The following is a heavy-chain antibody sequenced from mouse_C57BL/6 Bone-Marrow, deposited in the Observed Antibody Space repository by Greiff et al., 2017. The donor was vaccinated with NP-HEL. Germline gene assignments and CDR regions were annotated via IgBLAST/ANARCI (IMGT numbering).Heavy chain of an antibody. CDR1: GFTFSDYY. J-gene: IGHJ3*01. V-gene: IGHV5-12*01. Sequence: EVKLMESGGGLVQPGGSLKLSCAASGFTFSDYYMYWVRQTPEKRLEWVAYISNGGGSTYYPDTVKGRFTISRDNAKNTLYLQMSRLKSEDTAMYYCARPLIYYYGSAFAYWGQGTLVTVSA. D-gene: IGHD1-1*01. CDR3: ARPLIYYYGSAFAY. CDR2: ISNGGGST.